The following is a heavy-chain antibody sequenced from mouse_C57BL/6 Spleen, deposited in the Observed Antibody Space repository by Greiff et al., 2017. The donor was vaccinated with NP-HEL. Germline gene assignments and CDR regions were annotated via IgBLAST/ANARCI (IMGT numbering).Heavy chain of an antibody. CDR1: GYAFTNYL. J-gene: IGHJ3*01. D-gene: IGHD2-5*01. V-gene: IGHV1-54*01. CDR3: ARGSNSWFAY. CDR2: INPGSGGT. Sequence: QVHVKQSGAELVRPGTSVKVSCKASGYAFTNYLIEWVKQRPGQGLEWIGVINPGSGGTNYNEKFKGKATLTADKSSSTAYMQLSSLTSEDSAVYFCARGSNSWFAYWGQGTLVTVSA.